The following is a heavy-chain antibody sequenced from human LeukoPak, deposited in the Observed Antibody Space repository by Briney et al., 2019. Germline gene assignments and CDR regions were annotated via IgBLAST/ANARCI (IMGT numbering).Heavy chain of an antibody. D-gene: IGHD1/OR15-1a*01. Sequence: PGGSLRLSCAVSGFPFSKSWMYWVRQAPGKGLEGVANIKSDGSGISYGDSVKGRFIISRDNAMNSLYLQMNSLRVEDTAVYFCAEGNSLDVWGKGTAVTVSS. J-gene: IGHJ6*04. V-gene: IGHV3-7*03. CDR2: IKSDGSGI. CDR1: GFPFSKSW. CDR3: AEGNSLDV.